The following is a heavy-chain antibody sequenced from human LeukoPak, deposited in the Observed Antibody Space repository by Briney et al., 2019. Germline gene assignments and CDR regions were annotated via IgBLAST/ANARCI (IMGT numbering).Heavy chain of an antibody. CDR2: VYYSGNT. D-gene: IGHD5-18*01. V-gene: IGHV4-59*01. J-gene: IGHJ5*02. CDR3: ARSGYSYVASWFDP. Sequence: SETLSLTCTVSGGSISSYYWSWIRQPPGKGLEWIGYVYYSGNTNYNPSLKSRVTISVDTSKNQFSLKLSSVTAADTAVYYCARSGYSYVASWFDPWGQRTLVTVSS. CDR1: GGSISSYY.